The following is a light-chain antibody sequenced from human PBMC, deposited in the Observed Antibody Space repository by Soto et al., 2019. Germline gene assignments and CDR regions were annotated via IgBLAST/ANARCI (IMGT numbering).Light chain of an antibody. Sequence: DIQMTQSPSSLSASVGDRVTITCRASQSISNYLNWYQQKPGKAPKLLIYAASSLQSGVPSRFSGSGSGTDFTLTISSLQPEDFATYYCQHSYSAPLTFGGGTKVEL. V-gene: IGKV1-39*01. J-gene: IGKJ4*01. CDR1: QSISNY. CDR2: AAS. CDR3: QHSYSAPLT.